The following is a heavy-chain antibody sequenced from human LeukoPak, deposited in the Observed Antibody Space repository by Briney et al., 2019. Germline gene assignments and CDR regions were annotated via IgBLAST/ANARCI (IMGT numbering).Heavy chain of an antibody. J-gene: IGHJ4*02. Sequence: GASVKVSCKASGYTFTSNYIHWVRQAPGQGLEWMGMIYLRDGSTSYAQKFQGRVTVTRDTSTSTVHMELSGLRSEDTAVYYCARALTVTTVTVWGYWGQGTLVTVSS. CDR3: ARALTVTTVTVWGY. V-gene: IGHV1-46*01. CDR2: IYLRDGST. CDR1: GYTFTSNY. D-gene: IGHD4-17*01.